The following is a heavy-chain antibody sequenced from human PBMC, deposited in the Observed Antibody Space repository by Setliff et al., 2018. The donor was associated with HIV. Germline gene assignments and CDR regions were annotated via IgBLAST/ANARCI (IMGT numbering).Heavy chain of an antibody. V-gene: IGHV4-39*01. CDR2: IYYRGST. Sequence: SETLSLTCTVSGGSISSSSYYWGWIRQPPGKGLEWIGSIYYRGSTYYNPSLKSRVTISVDTSKNQFSLKLSSVTAADTAVYYCARGCHPRVGAYYYGSGSPRGSYYYYMDVWGKGTTVTVSS. CDR1: GGSISSSSYY. D-gene: IGHD3-10*01. J-gene: IGHJ6*03. CDR3: ARGCHPRVGAYYYGSGSPRGSYYYYMDV.